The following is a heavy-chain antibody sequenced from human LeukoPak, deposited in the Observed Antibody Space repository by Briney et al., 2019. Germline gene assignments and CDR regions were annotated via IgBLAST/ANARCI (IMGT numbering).Heavy chain of an antibody. Sequence: GGSLRLSCAASGFTFSSYAMSWVRQAPGKGLDWVSAMRGSGDSRYYADSVKGRFTISRDNSKNTLYLQMNSLRAEDTAVYYCAKHIRRSGWYDRADYWGQGTLVTVSS. CDR3: AKHIRRSGWYDRADY. V-gene: IGHV3-23*01. D-gene: IGHD6-19*01. J-gene: IGHJ4*02. CDR1: GFTFSSYA. CDR2: MRGSGDSR.